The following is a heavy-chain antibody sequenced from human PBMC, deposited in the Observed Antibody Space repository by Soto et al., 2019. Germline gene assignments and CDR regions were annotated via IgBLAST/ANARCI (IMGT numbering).Heavy chain of an antibody. CDR3: ASLVEGQAAIGPFDP. CDR1: GNTFINHD. Sequence: QVHLVQSGAEVKKPGASVRVSCKASGNTFINHDINWVRQATGQGFEWMGWMLRSGDVTGYAPKFQGRVSMTRDTSTGTAYMELSSLTSEDTGVYYCASLVEGQAAIGPFDPWGQGTLVTVSS. V-gene: IGHV1-8*01. J-gene: IGHJ5*02. CDR2: MLRSGDVT. D-gene: IGHD6-13*01.